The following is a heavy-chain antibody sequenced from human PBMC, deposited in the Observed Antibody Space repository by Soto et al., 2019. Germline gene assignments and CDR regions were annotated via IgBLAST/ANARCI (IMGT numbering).Heavy chain of an antibody. D-gene: IGHD2-15*01. CDR3: ARERVVVAATSYFGMDV. Sequence: GSLRLSCAASGFTFSDYHMSWIRQAPGKGLEWVSYVSNSGGTKDYADSVKGRFTISRDNAKNSLYLQMNSLRVEDTAVYYCARERVVVAATSYFGMDVWGQGTTVTVSS. CDR2: VSNSGGTK. CDR1: GFTFSDYH. V-gene: IGHV3-11*01. J-gene: IGHJ6*02.